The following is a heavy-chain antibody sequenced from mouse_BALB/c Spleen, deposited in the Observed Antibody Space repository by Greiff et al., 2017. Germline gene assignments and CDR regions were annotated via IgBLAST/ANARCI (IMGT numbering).Heavy chain of an antibody. CDR2: IWAGGST. CDR1: GFSLTSYG. D-gene: IGHD1-1*01. CDR3: ARDGDYGSSYDYYAMDY. J-gene: IGHJ4*01. Sequence: QVHVKQSGPGLVAPSQSLSITCTVSGFSLTSYGVHWVRQPPGKGLEWLGVIWAGGSTNYNSALVSRLSISKDNSKSQVFLKMNSLQTDDTAMYYCARDGDYGSSYDYYAMDYWGQGTSVTVSS. V-gene: IGHV2-9*02.